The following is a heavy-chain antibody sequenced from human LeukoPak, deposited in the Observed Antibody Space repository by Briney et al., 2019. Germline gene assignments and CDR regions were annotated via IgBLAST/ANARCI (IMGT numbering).Heavy chain of an antibody. CDR2: ISAYNGNT. V-gene: IGHV1-18*01. CDR3: ARVRPLWFGEYYFDY. D-gene: IGHD3-10*01. Sequence: GASVKVSCKASGYTFTGYGISWVRQAPGQGLEWMGWISAYNGNTNYAQKLQGRVTMTTDTSTSTVYMELRSLRSDDTAVYYCARVRPLWFGEYYFDYWGQGTLVTVSS. J-gene: IGHJ4*02. CDR1: GYTFTGYG.